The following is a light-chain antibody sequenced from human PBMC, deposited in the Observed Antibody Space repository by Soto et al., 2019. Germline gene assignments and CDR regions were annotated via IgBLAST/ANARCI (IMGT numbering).Light chain of an antibody. J-gene: IGKJ4*01. Sequence: EIVMTQSPATLSLSPGERATLSCRASQSISSNLAWYQQKPGQAPRLLIYGASTRAPDIPARFSGSGSGTEFTLTISSLQSADFAVYYCQHYNNWPPLTFGGGTRWIS. CDR3: QHYNNWPPLT. CDR1: QSISSN. CDR2: GAS. V-gene: IGKV3-15*01.